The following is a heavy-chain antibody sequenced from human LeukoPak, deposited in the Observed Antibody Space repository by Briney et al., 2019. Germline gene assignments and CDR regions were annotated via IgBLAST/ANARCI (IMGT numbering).Heavy chain of an antibody. CDR2: ISAYNGNT. CDR3: ARDRVGGCSSTSCHRFADY. D-gene: IGHD2-2*01. J-gene: IGHJ4*02. Sequence: ASVKVSCKASGYTFTSYGISWVRQAPGQGLEWMGWISAYNGNTNYAQKLQGRVTMTTDTSTSTAYMELRSLRSDDTAVYYSARDRVGGCSSTSCHRFADYWGQGTLVTVSS. CDR1: GYTFTSYG. V-gene: IGHV1-18*01.